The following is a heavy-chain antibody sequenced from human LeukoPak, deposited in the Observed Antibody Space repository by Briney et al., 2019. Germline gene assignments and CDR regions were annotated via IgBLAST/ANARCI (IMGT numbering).Heavy chain of an antibody. Sequence: PGGSLRLSCGASGFTFSSFGMHWLRQAPGKGLEWVAIIWYDGSEKYYSDSVKGRFTISRDNSKNTVYLQMNSLRVEDTAVYYCARDRAERQWYDSSGYYHDAFDIWGQGTMVTVSS. V-gene: IGHV3-33*01. CDR2: IWYDGSEK. CDR3: ARDRAERQWYDSSGYYHDAFDI. J-gene: IGHJ3*02. D-gene: IGHD3-22*01. CDR1: GFTFSSFG.